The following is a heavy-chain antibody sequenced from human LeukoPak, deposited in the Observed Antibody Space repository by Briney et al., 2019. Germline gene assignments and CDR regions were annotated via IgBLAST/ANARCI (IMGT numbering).Heavy chain of an antibody. CDR1: GYSISSGYY. Sequence: SETLSLTCTVSGYSISSGYYWGWIRQPPGKGLEWIALIYHSGTTYYNPSLKSRVTISVDTSKNRFSLKLSSVTAADTAVYYCARVWAPGYYYYMDVWGKGTTVTVSS. CDR3: ARVWAPGYYYYMDV. V-gene: IGHV4-38-2*02. J-gene: IGHJ6*03. D-gene: IGHD3-16*01. CDR2: IYHSGTT.